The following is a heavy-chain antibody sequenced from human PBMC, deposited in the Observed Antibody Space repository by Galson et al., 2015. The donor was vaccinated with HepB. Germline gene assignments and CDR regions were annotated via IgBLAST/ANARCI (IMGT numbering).Heavy chain of an antibody. CDR2: FDPEDGET. D-gene: IGHD3-10*01. CDR1: GYTLTELS. V-gene: IGHV1-24*01. J-gene: IGHJ4*02. Sequence: SVKVSCKVSGYTLTELSMHWVRQAPGKGLEWMGGFDPEDGETIYAQKFQGRVTMTEDTSTDTAYMELSSLRSEDTAVYYCATDLLRGLLWFSAVRYWGQGTLVTVSS. CDR3: ATDLLRGLLWFSAVRY.